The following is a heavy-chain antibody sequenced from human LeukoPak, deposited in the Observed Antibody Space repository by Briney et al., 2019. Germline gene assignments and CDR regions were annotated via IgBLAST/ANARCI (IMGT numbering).Heavy chain of an antibody. Sequence: ASVKVSCKASGYTFTSYGISWVRQAPGQGLEWMGWISAYNGNTNYAQKFQGRVTMTRNTSISTAYMELSSLRSEDTAVYYCAREAGGFDYWGQGTLVTVSS. CDR1: GYTFTSYG. J-gene: IGHJ4*02. CDR2: ISAYNGNT. CDR3: AREAGGFDY. V-gene: IGHV1-18*01. D-gene: IGHD3-10*01.